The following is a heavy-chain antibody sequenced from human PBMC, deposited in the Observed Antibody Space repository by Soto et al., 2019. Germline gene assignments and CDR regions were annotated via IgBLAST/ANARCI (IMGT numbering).Heavy chain of an antibody. CDR1: GFHFSHYW. Sequence: MQMVESGGGSVQPGGSLRLSCAASGFHFSHYWMHWGRQTPGKGLVWVTRINPAGTITNYADSVEGRFTISRDNADSSLFLQMNSLREEDTAKSYCTSDTFGLRDTWGHGTLVNVSS. V-gene: IGHV3-74*01. J-gene: IGHJ5*01. D-gene: IGHD3-16*01. CDR3: TSDTFGLRDT. CDR2: INPAGTIT.